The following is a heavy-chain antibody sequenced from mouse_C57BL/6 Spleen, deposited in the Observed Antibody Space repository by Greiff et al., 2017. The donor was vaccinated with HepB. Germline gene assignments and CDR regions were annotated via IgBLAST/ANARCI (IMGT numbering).Heavy chain of an antibody. Sequence: EVKLMESGGGLVKPGGSLKLSCAASGFTFSSYTMSWVRQTPEKRLEWVATISGGGGNTYYPDSVKGRFTISRDNAKNTLYLQMSSLRSEDTALYYCARQKGTGTWGYAMDYWGQGTSVTVSS. V-gene: IGHV5-9*01. CDR2: ISGGGGNT. J-gene: IGHJ4*01. CDR1: GFTFSSYT. D-gene: IGHD4-1*01. CDR3: ARQKGTGTWGYAMDY.